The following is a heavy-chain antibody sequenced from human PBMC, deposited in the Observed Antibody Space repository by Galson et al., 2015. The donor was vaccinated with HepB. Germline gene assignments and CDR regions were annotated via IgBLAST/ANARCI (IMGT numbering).Heavy chain of an antibody. CDR3: ARDSMGVVVYYYDSSPGRYGMDV. D-gene: IGHD3-22*01. V-gene: IGHV1-3*01. Sequence: SVKVSCKASGYTFTSYAMHWVRQAPGQRLEWMGWINAGNGNTKYSQKFQGRVTITRDTSASTAYMELSSLRSEDTAVYYCARDSMGVVVYYYDSSPGRYGMDVWGQGTTVTVSS. J-gene: IGHJ6*02. CDR2: INAGNGNT. CDR1: GYTFTSYA.